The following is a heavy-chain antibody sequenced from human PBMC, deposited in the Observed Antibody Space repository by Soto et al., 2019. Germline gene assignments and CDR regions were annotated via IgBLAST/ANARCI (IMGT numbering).Heavy chain of an antibody. V-gene: IGHV2-26*01. Sequence: ESGPTLVNPTETLTLTCTVSGFSLSNARMGVSWNRQPPGKALEWLAHIFSDDERSYSTSLKSRLTISKDTSKSQVVLTMTNMDPVDTATYYCARIRRAYCGGDCYLAPDYWGQGTLVTVSS. CDR1: GFSLSNARMG. D-gene: IGHD2-21*02. J-gene: IGHJ4*02. CDR3: ARIRRAYCGGDCYLAPDY. CDR2: IFSDDER.